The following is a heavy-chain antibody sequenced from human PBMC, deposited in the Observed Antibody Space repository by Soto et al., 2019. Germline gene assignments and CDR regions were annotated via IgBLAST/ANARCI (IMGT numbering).Heavy chain of an antibody. Sequence: GGSLRLSCSASGFTFSSYAMHWVRQAPGKGLEYVSAISSNGGSTYYADSVKGRFTISRDNSKNTLYLQMSSLRAEDTAVYYCVKAQTHDYYDSSGYFDYWGQGTLVTVSS. CDR3: VKAQTHDYYDSSGYFDY. D-gene: IGHD3-22*01. CDR2: ISSNGGST. CDR1: GFTFSSYA. V-gene: IGHV3-64D*08. J-gene: IGHJ4*02.